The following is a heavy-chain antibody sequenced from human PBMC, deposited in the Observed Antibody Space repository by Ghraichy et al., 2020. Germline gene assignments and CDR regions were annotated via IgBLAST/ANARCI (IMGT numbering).Heavy chain of an antibody. CDR2: TYYRSKFYH. D-gene: IGHD4-17*01. Sequence: SQTLSLTCDISGDSVSSNSAAWGWIRQSPSRGLEWLGRTYYRSKFYHDYAASVRSRVTFNADTSKNQFSLQMKSVTPEDTAVYYCARERIATVYSFDDWGQGTPVTVSS. V-gene: IGHV6-1*01. CDR1: GDSVSSNSAA. CDR3: ARERIATVYSFDD. J-gene: IGHJ4*02.